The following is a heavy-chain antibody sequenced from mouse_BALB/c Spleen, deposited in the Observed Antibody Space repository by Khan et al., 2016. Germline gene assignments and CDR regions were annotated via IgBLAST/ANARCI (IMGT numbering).Heavy chain of an antibody. J-gene: IGHJ4*01. CDR2: ILPGSGST. Sequence: QIQLQQSGAELMKPGASVKISCKAIGYTFSSYWIEWIKQRPGHGLEWIGEILPGSGSTNYNEKFKGKATFTADTSSNTAYMQLTSLTFEDSAVYYCAHLTGLRDALDYWGQGTSVTVSS. CDR3: AHLTGLRDALDY. V-gene: IGHV1-9*01. CDR1: GYTFSSYW. D-gene: IGHD1-1*01.